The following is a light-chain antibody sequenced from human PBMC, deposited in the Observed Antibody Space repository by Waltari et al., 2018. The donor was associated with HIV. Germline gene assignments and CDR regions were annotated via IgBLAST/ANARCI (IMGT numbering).Light chain of an antibody. J-gene: IGLJ1*01. CDR3: CSYAGDTTFV. CDR2: DVT. V-gene: IGLV2-23*02. Sequence: QSALTQPASVSGSPGQSITIPCTGTSGDVGAYNYVSCYQQHPNKAPKLMIYDVTKRPSGVSIRFSGSKSGNTASLTLSGLQAEDEADYYCCSYAGDTTFVFGTGTKVTVL. CDR1: SGDVGAYNY.